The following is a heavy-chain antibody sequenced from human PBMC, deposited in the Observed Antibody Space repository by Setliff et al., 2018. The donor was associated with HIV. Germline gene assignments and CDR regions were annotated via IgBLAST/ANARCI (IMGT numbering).Heavy chain of an antibody. Sequence: GGSLRLSCVASGFTFSSYAMNWVCQAPGKGLEWVSIISGSGDSTYYADSGKGRFTISRDNSKNTVYLQMKSQRAEDTAVYYCAKDPISWELRPTYFDDWGQGTLVTVSS. CDR3: AKDPISWELRPTYFDD. CDR2: ISGSGDST. CDR1: GFTFSSYA. D-gene: IGHD1-7*01. J-gene: IGHJ4*02. V-gene: IGHV3-23*01.